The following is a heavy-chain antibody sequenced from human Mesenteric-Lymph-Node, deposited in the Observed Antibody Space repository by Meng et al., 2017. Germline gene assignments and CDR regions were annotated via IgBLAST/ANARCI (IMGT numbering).Heavy chain of an antibody. D-gene: IGHD3-10*01. CDR1: GYSFATYG. J-gene: IGHJ3*02. CDR2: IIPIFGTA. V-gene: IGHV1-69*05. Sequence: SVKVSCKASGYSFATYGISWVRQAPGQGLEWMGGIIPIFGTANYAQKFQGRVTITTDESTSTAYMELSSLRSEDTAVYYCASHYGSGSYSAFDIWGQGTMVTVSS. CDR3: ASHYGSGSYSAFDI.